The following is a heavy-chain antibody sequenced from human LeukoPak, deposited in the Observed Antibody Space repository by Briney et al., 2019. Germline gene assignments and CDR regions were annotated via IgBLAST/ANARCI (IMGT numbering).Heavy chain of an antibody. CDR2: IYYSGST. J-gene: IGHJ5*02. D-gene: IGHD2-15*01. CDR1: GGSISSYY. V-gene: IGHV4-59*12. Sequence: SETLSLTCTVSGGSISSYYWSWIRQPPGKGLEWIGYIYYSGSTNYNPSLKSRVTISVDTSKNQFSLKLSSVTAADTAVYYCARVEGGRAKGWWFDPWGQGTLVTVSS. CDR3: ARVEGGRAKGWWFDP.